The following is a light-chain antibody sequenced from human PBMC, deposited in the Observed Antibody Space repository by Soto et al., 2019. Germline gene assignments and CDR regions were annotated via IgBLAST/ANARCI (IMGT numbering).Light chain of an antibody. CDR2: AAS. Sequence: DIHMTHSPSAMSASVADRVTISCRASQDIGNHLAWFQQKPGKVPQRLIYAASSLQTGVPSRFSGSGSGTDFTLTINSLQPEDFATYYCLQHDSFPPTFGQGTRLEIK. J-gene: IGKJ5*01. CDR1: QDIGNH. V-gene: IGKV1-17*03. CDR3: LQHDSFPPT.